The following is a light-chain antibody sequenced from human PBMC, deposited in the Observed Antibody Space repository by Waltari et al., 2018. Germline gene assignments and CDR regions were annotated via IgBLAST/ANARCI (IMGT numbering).Light chain of an antibody. Sequence: EIQLTQSPSYLSASLGDRVTITCRASQNIDTFLNWYQQRPGKAPKVLIYGASSLQTGVPSRFSGSGSGTQFTLTIRSLQPDDFATYYCQQSHTMLYTFGQGTKLEIK. CDR1: QNIDTF. CDR3: QQSHTMLYT. J-gene: IGKJ2*01. CDR2: GAS. V-gene: IGKV1-39*01.